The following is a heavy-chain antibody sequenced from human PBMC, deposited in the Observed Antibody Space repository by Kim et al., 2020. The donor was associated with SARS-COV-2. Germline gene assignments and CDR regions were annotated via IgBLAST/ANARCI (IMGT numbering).Heavy chain of an antibody. D-gene: IGHD3-22*01. CDR3: ARVPEWDKMYYYDSSGNMGRWGFDP. V-gene: IGHV7-4-1*02. CDR1: GYTFTSYA. Sequence: ASVKVSCKASGYTFTSYAMNWVRQAPGQGLEWMGWINTNTGNPTYAQGFTGRFVFSLDTSVSTAYLQISSLKAEDTAVYYCARVPEWDKMYYYDSSGNMGRWGFDPWGQGTLVTVSS. CDR2: INTNTGNP. J-gene: IGHJ5*02.